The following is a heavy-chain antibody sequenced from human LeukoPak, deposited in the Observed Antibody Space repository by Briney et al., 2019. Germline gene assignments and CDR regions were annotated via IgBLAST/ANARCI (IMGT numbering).Heavy chain of an antibody. Sequence: SETLSLTCAVYGGSFSGYHWSWIRQPPNKGLEWIGEINHSGGTNYNPSLKSRVTISVDTSKNHFSLKLSSVTAADTAMYYCARRRSAYFYFDDWGQGALVTVSS. J-gene: IGHJ4*02. V-gene: IGHV4-34*01. CDR3: ARRRSAYFYFDD. D-gene: IGHD3-3*01. CDR2: INHSGGT. CDR1: GGSFSGYH.